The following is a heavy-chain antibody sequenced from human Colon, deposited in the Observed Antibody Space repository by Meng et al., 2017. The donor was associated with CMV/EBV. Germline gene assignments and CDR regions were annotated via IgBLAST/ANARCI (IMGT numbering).Heavy chain of an antibody. J-gene: IGHJ4*02. CDR2: MYFSGIA. V-gene: IGHV4-39*07. CDR1: GDPISSGSHS. D-gene: IGHD1-26*01. CDR3: ARDLTNKWFYY. Sequence: QMQLHEAGPGLVTPAESLSLTCTAPGDPISSGSHSWAWFRQPPGKRLEWIGSMYFSGIADYNPSLKSRVTISLHATQKQFSLRLTSVTAADSAVYFCARDLTNKWFYYWGQGTLVTVPS.